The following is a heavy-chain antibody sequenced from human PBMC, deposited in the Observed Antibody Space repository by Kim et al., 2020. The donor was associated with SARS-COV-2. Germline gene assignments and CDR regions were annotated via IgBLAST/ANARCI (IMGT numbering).Heavy chain of an antibody. Sequence: ASVKVSCKASGYTFTSYYMHWVRQAPGQGLEWMGIINPSGGSTSYAQKFQGRVTMTRYTSTSTVYMELSSLRSEDTAVYYCARDDILTPGTIWFDPWGQGTMVTVSS. D-gene: IGHD3-9*01. CDR3: ARDDILTPGTIWFDP. J-gene: IGHJ5*02. CDR1: GYTFTSYY. CDR2: INPSGGST. V-gene: IGHV1-46*01.